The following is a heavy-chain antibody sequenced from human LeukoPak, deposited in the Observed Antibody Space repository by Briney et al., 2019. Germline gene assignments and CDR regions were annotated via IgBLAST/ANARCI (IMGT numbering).Heavy chain of an antibody. V-gene: IGHV1-46*01. CDR2: INTSGGGT. CDR1: GYTLTTRYY. CDR3: AREESGGYFDY. D-gene: IGHD2-8*02. Sequence: GASVKVSCKASGYTLTTRYYMHWVRQAPGQGLEWIGIINTSGGGTNYAQKFQGRVTMTRDTSTSTVYMELGSLTSEDTAVYYCAREESGGYFDYWGQGTLVTVSS. J-gene: IGHJ4*02.